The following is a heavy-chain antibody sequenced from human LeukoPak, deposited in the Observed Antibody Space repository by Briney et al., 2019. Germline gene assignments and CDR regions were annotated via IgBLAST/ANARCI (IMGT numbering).Heavy chain of an antibody. CDR3: AREPDYGGTPFDY. J-gene: IGHJ4*02. Sequence: ASVKVSCKAPGYTFSNYGISWVRQAPGQGLEWMGWISSYNDNANYAQKLQGRVTMTTDTSTSTAYMELRSLRSDDTAVYYCAREPDYGGTPFDYWGQGTLVTVSS. V-gene: IGHV1-18*01. D-gene: IGHD4-23*01. CDR2: ISSYNDNA. CDR1: GYTFSNYG.